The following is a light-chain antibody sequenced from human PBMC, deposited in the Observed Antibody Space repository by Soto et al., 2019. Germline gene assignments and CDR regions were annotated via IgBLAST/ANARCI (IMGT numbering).Light chain of an antibody. Sequence: QCLLAQPARVSVTLGQTITISCTVTSRDVGGYDFVSWYQHHTSKAPTLISYEVRPRPSGVSDRFSGSESVNTAPPTISGLQAEDEADYYCSSYTSDWGVFGTGTKVTVL. CDR1: SRDVGGYDF. J-gene: IGLJ1*01. CDR3: SSYTSDWGV. V-gene: IGLV2-14*01. CDR2: EVR.